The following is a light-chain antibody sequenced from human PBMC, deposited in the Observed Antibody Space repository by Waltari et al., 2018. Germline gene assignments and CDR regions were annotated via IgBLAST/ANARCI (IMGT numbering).Light chain of an antibody. V-gene: IGKV3-15*01. Sequence: EIVMTQSPATLSVSPGESATLPCRASQSVSSNLFWYQQKPGQAPRLLIYDASTRATGIPARFSGSGSGTEFTLTISSLQSEDFAVYHCQQYNNWPRVFGPGTKVDIK. J-gene: IGKJ3*01. CDR1: QSVSSN. CDR3: QQYNNWPRV. CDR2: DAS.